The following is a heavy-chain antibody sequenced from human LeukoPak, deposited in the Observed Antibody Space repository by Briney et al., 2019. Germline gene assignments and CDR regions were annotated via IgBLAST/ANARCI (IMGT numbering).Heavy chain of an antibody. D-gene: IGHD3-22*01. CDR3: ARHYYDNTGYYYLDY. J-gene: IGHJ4*02. CDR1: GGSISSYY. Sequence: SETLSLTCTVSGGSISSYYWGWIRQPAGKGLEWIGRIYSSGSPNYNPSLKSRVTISVDKSKNQFSLKLTSVTAADTAVYYCARHYYDNTGYYYLDYWGQGTLVTVSS. V-gene: IGHV4-4*07. CDR2: IYSSGSP.